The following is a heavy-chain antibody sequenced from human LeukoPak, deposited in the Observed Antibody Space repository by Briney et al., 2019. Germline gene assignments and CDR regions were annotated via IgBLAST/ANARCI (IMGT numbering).Heavy chain of an antibody. CDR3: ATGFDWLLGY. V-gene: IGHV1-24*01. D-gene: IGHD3-9*01. J-gene: IGHJ4*02. Sequence: ASVKVSRKVSGYRLTALSMHWVRQAPGKGLEWMGGFDHEDDETIYAQKFQGRVTMTEDTSTDTAYMELSSLRSEDTAVYYCATGFDWLLGYWGQGTLVTVSS. CDR2: FDHEDDET. CDR1: GYRLTALS.